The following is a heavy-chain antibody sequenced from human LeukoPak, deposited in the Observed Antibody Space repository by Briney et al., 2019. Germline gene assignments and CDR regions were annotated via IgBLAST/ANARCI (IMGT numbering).Heavy chain of an antibody. CDR1: GGSFSGYY. Sequence: SETLSLTCAVYGGSFSGYYWSWIRQPAGKGLEWIGRIYTSGSTNYNPSLKSRVTMSVDTSKNQFSLKLSSVTAADTAVYYCARDRIAVAGKGWFDPWGQGTLVTVSS. J-gene: IGHJ5*02. V-gene: IGHV4-4*07. D-gene: IGHD6-19*01. CDR3: ARDRIAVAGKGWFDP. CDR2: IYTSGST.